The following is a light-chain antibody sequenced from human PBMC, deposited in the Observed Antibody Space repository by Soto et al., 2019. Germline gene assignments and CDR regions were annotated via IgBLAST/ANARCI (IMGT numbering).Light chain of an antibody. J-gene: IGKJ1*01. Sequence: EIVLTQSPGTLSLSPGERATLSCRASQSVSSTYLAWYQHRPGQAPRLLIYGASSMATGIPDRFGGSGSGTDFTLIISRLEPEDVAVYYCQQYGNSFVGFGQGTKVESK. CDR3: QQYGNSFVG. CDR2: GAS. CDR1: QSVSSTY. V-gene: IGKV3-20*01.